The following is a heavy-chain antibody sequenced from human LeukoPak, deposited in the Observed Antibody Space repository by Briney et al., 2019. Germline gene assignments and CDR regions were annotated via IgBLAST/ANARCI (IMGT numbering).Heavy chain of an antibody. D-gene: IGHD3-3*01. V-gene: IGHV4-38-2*02. J-gene: IGHJ5*02. CDR1: GYSISSGYY. CDR2: IYHSGST. Sequence: SETLSLTCTVSGYSISSGYYWGWIRQPPGKGLEWIGSIYHSGSTYYNPSLKSRVTISVDTSKNQFSLKLSSVTAADTAVYYCARRQRGFLEWLYNWFDPWGQGTLVTVSS. CDR3: ARRQRGFLEWLYNWFDP.